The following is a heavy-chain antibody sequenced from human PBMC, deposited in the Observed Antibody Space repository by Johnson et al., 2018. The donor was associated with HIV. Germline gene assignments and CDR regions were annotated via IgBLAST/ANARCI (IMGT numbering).Heavy chain of an antibody. CDR2: IYSGGST. CDR1: GFTFSDYY. Sequence: VQLVESGGGLVKPGGSLRLSCAASGFTFSDYYMSWIRQAPGKGLEWVSVIYSGGSTYYADSVKGRFTISRDNSKNTLYLQMDSLRPEDTAVYYCARGRKDIEAADGLDNDAFDMWGQGTLVTVSS. CDR3: ARGRKDIEAADGLDNDAFDM. J-gene: IGHJ3*02. V-gene: IGHV3-66*02. D-gene: IGHD5-12*01.